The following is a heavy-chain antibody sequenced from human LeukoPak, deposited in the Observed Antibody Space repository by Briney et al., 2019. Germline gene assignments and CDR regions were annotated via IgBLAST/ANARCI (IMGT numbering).Heavy chain of an antibody. CDR3: ARDQVGATRLNDAFDI. CDR1: GGTFSSYA. J-gene: IGHJ3*02. D-gene: IGHD1-26*01. Sequence: GSSVKVSCKASGGTFSSYAISWVRQAPGQGLEWMGGIIPIFGTANYAQKLQGRVTMTTDTSTSTAYTELRSLRSDDTAVYYCARDQVGATRLNDAFDIWGQGTMVTVSS. CDR2: IIPIFGTA. V-gene: IGHV1-69*05.